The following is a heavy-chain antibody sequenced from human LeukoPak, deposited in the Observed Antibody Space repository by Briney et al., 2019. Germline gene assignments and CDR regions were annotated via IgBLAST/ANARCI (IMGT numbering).Heavy chain of an antibody. CDR2: VSGRGGIT. J-gene: IGHJ6*03. CDR3: AKALRETHRPVYSYYYMDV. V-gene: IGHV3-23*01. Sequence: PGGSLRLSCAASGFTVSSNYMSWVRQAPGKGLEWVSTVSGRGGITYYADSVKGRFTISRDNSKNTVFLQMNSLRVDDTAVYYCAKALRETHRPVYSYYYMDVWGKGTTVTVSS. CDR1: GFTVSSNY.